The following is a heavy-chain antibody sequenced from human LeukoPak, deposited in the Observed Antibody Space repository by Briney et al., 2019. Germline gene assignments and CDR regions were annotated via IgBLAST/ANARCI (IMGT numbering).Heavy chain of an antibody. CDR2: INFNGGIT. Sequence: GGSLRLSCAASGFIFDDYGMNWVRQAPGKGLEWVSGINFNGGITGYADSVRGRFTISRDNAKNTLYVQMNSLRAEDTAVYYCARRADDAFDIWGQGTMVTVSS. V-gene: IGHV3-20*04. CDR1: GFIFDDYG. J-gene: IGHJ3*02. CDR3: ARRADDAFDI.